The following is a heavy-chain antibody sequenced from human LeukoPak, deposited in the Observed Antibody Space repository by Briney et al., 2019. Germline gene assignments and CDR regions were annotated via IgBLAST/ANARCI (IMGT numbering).Heavy chain of an antibody. D-gene: IGHD1-7*01. CDR1: GYSISSGYY. CDR2: IYHSGST. Sequence: PSETLSLTCAVSGYSISSGYYWGWIRPPPGKGLEWIGIIYHSGSTYYNPSLKSRVTISVDTSKNQFSLKLSSVTAADTAVYYCARIGITGTTLSRVLDYWGQGTLVTVSS. J-gene: IGHJ4*02. V-gene: IGHV4-38-2*01. CDR3: ARIGITGTTLSRVLDY.